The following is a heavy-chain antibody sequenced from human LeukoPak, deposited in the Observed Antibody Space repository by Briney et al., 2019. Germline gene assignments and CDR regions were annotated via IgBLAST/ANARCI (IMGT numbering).Heavy chain of an antibody. Sequence: GGSLRLSCAPTGFTFSSXWMHWVRQAPGKGLEWVGXXXSKVDGGTTDYAAPVKGRFTISRDDLENMLCLQMNSLKTEDTAVYYCIAYTPPWNPYGLDYWGQGTLVTVSS. J-gene: IGHJ4*02. V-gene: IGHV3-15*07. CDR1: GFTFSSXW. CDR2: XXSKVDGGTT. D-gene: IGHD1-1*01. CDR3: IAYTPPWNPYGLDY.